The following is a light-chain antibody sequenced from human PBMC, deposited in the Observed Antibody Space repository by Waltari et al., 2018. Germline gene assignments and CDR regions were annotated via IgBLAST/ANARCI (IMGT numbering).Light chain of an antibody. CDR3: TSCGRGSAF. CDR1: SSDVGDLNY. V-gene: IGLV2-14*03. Sequence: QTALTQPASVSGSPGQSITISCTGTSSDVGDLNYVSWYQQHPGKAPKLIIYDVRYRTAGFADGFSGSKSGNTASLSISGLQAEEEADYYCTSCGRGSAFVGGGTRLTVL. J-gene: IGLJ2*01. CDR2: DVR.